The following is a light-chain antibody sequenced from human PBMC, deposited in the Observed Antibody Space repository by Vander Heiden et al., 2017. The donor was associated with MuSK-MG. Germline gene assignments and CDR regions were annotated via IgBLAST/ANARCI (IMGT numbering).Light chain of an antibody. CDR1: SSNIGSNT. CDR2: RNN. CDR3: AAWDDSLNVV. V-gene: IGLV1-44*01. Sequence: QSVLTQPPSASGTPGQRVTISCSGSSSNIGSNTVNWYQQLPGTAPNLLIYRNNQRPAGVPDRFSGSKSGTSASLAISGLQSEDEADYYCAAWDDSLNVVFGGGTKLTVL. J-gene: IGLJ2*01.